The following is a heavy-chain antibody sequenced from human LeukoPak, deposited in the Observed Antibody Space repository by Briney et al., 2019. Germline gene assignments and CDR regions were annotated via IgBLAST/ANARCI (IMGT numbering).Heavy chain of an antibody. CDR3: VKVGDYGPYYFDY. J-gene: IGHJ4*02. CDR1: GFTFSSYG. Sequence: PGGSLRLSCAASGFTFSSYGMHWVRQAPGKGLEWVAFIRYDGSNKYYADSVKGRFTISRDNSKNTLYLQMNSLRAEDTAVYYCVKVGDYGPYYFDYWGQGTLVTVSS. CDR2: IRYDGSNK. D-gene: IGHD4-17*01. V-gene: IGHV3-30*02.